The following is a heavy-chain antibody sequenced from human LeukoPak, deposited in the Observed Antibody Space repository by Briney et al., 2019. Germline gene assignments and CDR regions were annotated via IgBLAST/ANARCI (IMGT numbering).Heavy chain of an antibody. D-gene: IGHD6-13*01. Sequence: PGGSLRLSCAASGFTFSDYYMTWIRQAPGKGLEWVSYISSSGFTIYYTDSVKGRFTISRDNTKKSLFLQMNSLRAEDTAVYYCAREHDIAAPGTDAFDIWGQGTMVTVSS. CDR1: GFTFSDYY. CDR3: AREHDIAAPGTDAFDI. V-gene: IGHV3-11*04. CDR2: ISSSGFTI. J-gene: IGHJ3*02.